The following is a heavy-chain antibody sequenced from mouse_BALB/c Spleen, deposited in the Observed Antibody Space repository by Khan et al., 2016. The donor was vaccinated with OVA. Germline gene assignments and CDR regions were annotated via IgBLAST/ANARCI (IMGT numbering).Heavy chain of an antibody. J-gene: IGHJ4*01. CDR2: IWGDGST. CDR1: GFSLTSYG. CDR3: AKFTPDYYALDY. V-gene: IGHV2-3*01. D-gene: IGHD1-1*01. Sequence: VQLQESGPGLVAPSQSLSITCTVSGFSLTSYGVSWVRQPPGKGLEWLVVIWGDGSTNYHSALISRLIISKDNSQSQVFLKLNSLQTEDTATYYCAKFTPDYYALDYWGQGTSVTVSS.